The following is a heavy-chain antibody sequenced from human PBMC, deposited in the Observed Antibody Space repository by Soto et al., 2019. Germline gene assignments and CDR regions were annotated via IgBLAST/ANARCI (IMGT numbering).Heavy chain of an antibody. J-gene: IGHJ1*01. D-gene: IGHD3-16*01. CDR2: INPNSGCT. Sequence: ASVKVSCKASGYTFTGYYINWVLRAPGQGLEWMGWINPNSGCTNYAQKFQGGVTMTRDTSISTAYMELSRLRSDDTAVYYCARDGGTLIEYFHHWGQGTLVTVSS. CDR1: GYTFTGYY. CDR3: ARDGGTLIEYFHH. V-gene: IGHV1-2*02.